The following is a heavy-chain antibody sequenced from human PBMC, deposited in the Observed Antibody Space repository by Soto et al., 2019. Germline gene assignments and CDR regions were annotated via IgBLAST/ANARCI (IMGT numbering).Heavy chain of an antibody. Sequence: EVQLLESGGGLVQPGGSLRLSCAASGFTFSSYAMSWVRQAPGKGLEWVSAISGSGGSTYYADSVKGRFTFSRDNSKNTLSLQMNSLRAEDTAVXXXXXXXSXWSFDYWGQGTLVTVSS. J-gene: IGHJ4*02. CDR2: ISGSGGST. CDR3: XXXXSXWSFDY. CDR1: GFTFSSYA. V-gene: IGHV3-23*01. D-gene: IGHD6-13*01.